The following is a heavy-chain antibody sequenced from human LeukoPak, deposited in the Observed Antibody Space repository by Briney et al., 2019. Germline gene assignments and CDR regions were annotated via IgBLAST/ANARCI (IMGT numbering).Heavy chain of an antibody. V-gene: IGHV4-59*01. Sequence: PSETLSLTCTVSGGSISSYYWSWIRQPPGKGLEWIGYIYYSGSTNYNPSLKSRVTISVDTSKNQFSPKLSSVTAADTAVYYCARVNFPYYYDSSGYYYFDYWGQGTLVTVSS. CDR2: IYYSGST. J-gene: IGHJ4*02. CDR1: GGSISSYY. D-gene: IGHD3-22*01. CDR3: ARVNFPYYYDSSGYYYFDY.